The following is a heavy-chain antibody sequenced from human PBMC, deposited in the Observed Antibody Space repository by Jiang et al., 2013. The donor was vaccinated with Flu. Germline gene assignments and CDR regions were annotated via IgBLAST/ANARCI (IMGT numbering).Heavy chain of an antibody. Sequence: SGAEVKKPGASVKVSCKASGYTFTSYGISWVRQAPGQGLEWMGWISAYNGNTNYAQKLQGRVTMTTDTSTSTAYMELRSLRSDDTAVYYCARDRGIAVAGSLNYYYGMDVWGKRDQGHRLL. CDR1: GYTFTSYG. D-gene: IGHD6-19*01. J-gene: IGHJ6*04. V-gene: IGHV1-18*01. CDR2: ISAYNGNT. CDR3: ARDRGIAVAGSLNYYYGMDV.